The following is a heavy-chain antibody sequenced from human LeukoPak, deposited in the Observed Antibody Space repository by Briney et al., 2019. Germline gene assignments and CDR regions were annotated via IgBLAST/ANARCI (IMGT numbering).Heavy chain of an antibody. CDR2: INPNSGGT. CDR3: ARDRWLGVTTYYFDY. CDR1: GYTFTGYY. V-gene: IGHV1-2*02. J-gene: IGHJ4*02. D-gene: IGHD4-17*01. Sequence: ASVKVSCKASGYTFTGYYMHWVRQAPGQGLEWMGWINPNSGGTNYAQKFQGRVTMTRDTSISTAYMELSRLRSDDTAVYYCARDRWLGVTTYYFDYWGQGTLVTVSS.